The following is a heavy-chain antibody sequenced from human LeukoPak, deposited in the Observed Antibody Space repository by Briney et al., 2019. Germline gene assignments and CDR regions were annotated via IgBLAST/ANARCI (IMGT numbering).Heavy chain of an antibody. D-gene: IGHD6-13*01. CDR2: ISSSGTTI. Sequence: GGSLRLSCAASGFTFSSYSMNCVRQAPGKGLEWVSYISSSGTTIYYADSVKGRFTISRENAKNSLYLQMNSLRAGDTAVYYCVRDGNLAAPYGMDVWGQGTTVTVSS. CDR3: VRDGNLAAPYGMDV. J-gene: IGHJ6*02. CDR1: GFTFSSYS. V-gene: IGHV3-48*01.